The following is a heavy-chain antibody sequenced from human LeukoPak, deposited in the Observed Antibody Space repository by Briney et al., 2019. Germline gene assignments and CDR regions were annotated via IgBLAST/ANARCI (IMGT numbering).Heavy chain of an antibody. D-gene: IGHD6-13*01. CDR1: GGSISSSSYY. J-gene: IGHJ5*02. CDR3: ATRPDIAATGPGWFDP. V-gene: IGHV4-39*07. Sequence: SETLSLTCTVSGGSISSSSYYWSWIRQPPGKGLEWIGEINHSGSTNYNSSLKSRVTISVDTSKNQFSLKLSSVTAADTAVYYCATRPDIAATGPGWFDPWGQGTLVTVSS. CDR2: INHSGST.